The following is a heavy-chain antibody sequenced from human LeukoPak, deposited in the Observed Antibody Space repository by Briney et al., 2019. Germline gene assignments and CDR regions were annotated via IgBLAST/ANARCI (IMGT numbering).Heavy chain of an antibody. V-gene: IGHV4-39*01. D-gene: IGHD2-15*01. Sequence: SETLSLTCTVSGGSISSSSYYWGWIRQPPGKGLEWIGSIYYSGATYYNPSLRSRVTISVDTSQNQFSLKVNSVTAADTAVYYCVRHSRVVAFDYWGQGNLVTVSS. CDR2: IYYSGAT. CDR1: GGSISSSSYY. CDR3: VRHSRVVAFDY. J-gene: IGHJ4*02.